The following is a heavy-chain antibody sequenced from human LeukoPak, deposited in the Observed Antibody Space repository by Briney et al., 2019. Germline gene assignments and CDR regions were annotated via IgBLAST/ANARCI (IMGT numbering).Heavy chain of an antibody. CDR2: INPNSGVT. CDR3: ARTTMRAGSGWLDFDY. Sequence: ASVKVSCKAFGYTFVGYYLHWVRQAPGQGLEWMGWINPNSGVTSYAQRFQGRVRMTRDTSISTAYMEVNSLRSDETAVYYCARTTMRAGSGWLDFDYWGQGTLVTVSS. CDR1: GYTFVGYY. V-gene: IGHV1-2*02. D-gene: IGHD6-19*01. J-gene: IGHJ4*02.